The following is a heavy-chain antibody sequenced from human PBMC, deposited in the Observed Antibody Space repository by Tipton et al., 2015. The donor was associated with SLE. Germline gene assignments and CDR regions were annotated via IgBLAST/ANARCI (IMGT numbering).Heavy chain of an antibody. D-gene: IGHD5-24*01. Sequence: TLSLTCTVSGGSISSGSYYWSWIRQPAGKGLEWIGRIYTSGNTNYNPSLKSRVTISVDTSKNQFSLKLSSVTAADTAVYYCAREDGRYYFDYWGQGTLVTVSS. CDR1: GGSISSGSYY. CDR3: AREDGRYYFDY. J-gene: IGHJ4*02. V-gene: IGHV4-61*02. CDR2: IYTSGNT.